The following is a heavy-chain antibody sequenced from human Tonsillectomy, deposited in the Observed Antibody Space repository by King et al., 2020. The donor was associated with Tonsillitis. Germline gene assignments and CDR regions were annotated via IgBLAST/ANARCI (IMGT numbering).Heavy chain of an antibody. Sequence: VQLVESGGGVVQPGRSLRLSCAASGFTFSSYGMHWVRQAPGQGLEWVAVIWYDGRNKYYADSVTGRFTISRYNSKKTLYLQINSLRAEDTAVYYWARDMPYVSSGPGDYWGQGTLVTVSS. CDR2: IWYDGRNK. CDR3: ARDMPYVSSGPGDY. J-gene: IGHJ4*02. V-gene: IGHV3-33*01. CDR1: GFTFSSYG. D-gene: IGHD3-22*01.